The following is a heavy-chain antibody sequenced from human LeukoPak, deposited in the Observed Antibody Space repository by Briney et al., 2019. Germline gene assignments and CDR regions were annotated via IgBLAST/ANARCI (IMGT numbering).Heavy chain of an antibody. V-gene: IGHV4-34*01. CDR2: INHSGST. CDR1: GGSFSGYY. D-gene: IGHD3-3*01. CDR3: ARGRGYDFWSGYSRLFDY. Sequence: SETLSLTCAVYGGSFSGYYWSCIRQPPGKGLEWIGEINHSGSTNYNPSLKSRVTISVDTSKNQFSLKLSSVTAADTAVYYCARGRGYDFWSGYSRLFDYWGQGTLVTVSS. J-gene: IGHJ4*02.